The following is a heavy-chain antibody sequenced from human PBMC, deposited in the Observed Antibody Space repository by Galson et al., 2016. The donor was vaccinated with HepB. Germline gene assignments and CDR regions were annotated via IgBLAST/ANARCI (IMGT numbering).Heavy chain of an antibody. V-gene: IGHV3-23*01. Sequence: SLRLSCAASGFTFSSYAMTWVRQAPGKGLEWVSTIGSGGTTYYADSVKGRFTISRDNSKNTLYLQMNSLRAEDTAVYYCAEVGQWRAFDYWGQGTLVTVSS. CDR3: AEVGQWRAFDY. D-gene: IGHD6-19*01. CDR2: IGSGGTT. J-gene: IGHJ4*02. CDR1: GFTFSSYA.